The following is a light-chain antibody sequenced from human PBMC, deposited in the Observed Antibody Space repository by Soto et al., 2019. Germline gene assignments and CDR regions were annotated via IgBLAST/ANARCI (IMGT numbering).Light chain of an antibody. Sequence: SYELTQAPSVSVAPGQTARITCEGNNIGGQSVHWYQQKPGQAPVLVIYHDTDRPSGIPERFSGSNSGHTATLTISRVGAGDEAEYYCQVWHSSISGVFGGGTKLTVL. V-gene: IGLV3-21*04. CDR3: QVWHSSISGV. J-gene: IGLJ3*02. CDR2: HDT. CDR1: NIGGQS.